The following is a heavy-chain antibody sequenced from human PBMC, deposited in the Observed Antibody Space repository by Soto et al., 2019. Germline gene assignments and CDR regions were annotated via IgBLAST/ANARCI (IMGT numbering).Heavy chain of an antibody. CDR1: GFSLTTSGVG. CDR2: IYWDDDK. J-gene: IGHJ4*02. D-gene: IGHD3-3*01. V-gene: IGHV2-5*02. CDR3: AHRVLRAVFGLVTTTAIYFDF. Sequence: QITLNESGPTVVKPTETLTLTCTFSGFSLTTSGVGVGWVRQSPGKSPEWLAFIYWDDDKRYSTSLKSRRTITKDTSKNQVVLTMANVDTADTATYYCAHRVLRAVFGLVTTTAIYFDFWGQGTPVVVSS.